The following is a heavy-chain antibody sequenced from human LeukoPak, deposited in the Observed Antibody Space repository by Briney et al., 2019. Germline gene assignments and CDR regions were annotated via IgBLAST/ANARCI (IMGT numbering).Heavy chain of an antibody. CDR1: GVRFNKAW. V-gene: IGHV3-15*01. J-gene: IGHJ4*02. CDR3: TTTPEGAHPPHY. CDR2: VIREADGGTV. Sequence: GGALRLSCEGSGVRFNKAWMSWVRESPARGREWGGRVIREADGGTVEYAAVVKGRFTIARIDSQTTLYLQMNNLKPDDTAVYYCTTTPEGAHPPHYWARGTLDTVSS. D-gene: IGHD1-26*01.